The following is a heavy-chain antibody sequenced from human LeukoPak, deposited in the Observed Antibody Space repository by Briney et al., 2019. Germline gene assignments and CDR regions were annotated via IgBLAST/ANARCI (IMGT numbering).Heavy chain of an antibody. Sequence: PGRSLRLSCAASGFTFSSYAMHWVRQAPGKGLEWVAVISYDGSNKYYADSVKGRFTISRDNSKNTLYLQMNGLRAEDTAVYYCAKELHTTSDFYYGLDVWGQGTTVTVSS. J-gene: IGHJ6*02. CDR1: GFTFSSYA. CDR2: ISYDGSNK. CDR3: AKELHTTSDFYYGLDV. D-gene: IGHD1-26*01. V-gene: IGHV3-30-3*02.